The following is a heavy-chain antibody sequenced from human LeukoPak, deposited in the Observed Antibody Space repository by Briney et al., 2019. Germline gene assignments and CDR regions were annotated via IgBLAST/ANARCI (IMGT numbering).Heavy chain of an antibody. CDR3: ARDQDWSNYYYYYGMDV. Sequence: AGGSLRLSCAASGFTFSSYSMNWVRQAPGKGLEWVSSISSSSSYIYYADSVKGRFTISRDNSKNTLYLQMNSLRAEDTAVYYCARDQDWSNYYYYYGMDVWGQGTTVTVSS. D-gene: IGHD3-3*01. J-gene: IGHJ6*02. CDR1: GFTFSSYS. V-gene: IGHV3-21*01. CDR2: ISSSSSYI.